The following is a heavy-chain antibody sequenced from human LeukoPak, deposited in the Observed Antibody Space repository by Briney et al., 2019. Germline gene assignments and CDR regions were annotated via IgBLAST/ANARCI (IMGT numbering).Heavy chain of an antibody. J-gene: IGHJ4*02. CDR3: ARGGYSSSWYSFDY. V-gene: IGHV2-70*04. Sequence: SGPALVKPTQTLTLTCTFSGFSLSTSGMRVSWIRHPPGKALEWLARIDWDDDKFYSTSLKTRLTISKDTSKNQVVITLTNMDPVDTATYYCARGGYSSSWYSFDYWGQGTLVTVSS. D-gene: IGHD6-13*01. CDR2: IDWDDDK. CDR1: GFSLSTSGMR.